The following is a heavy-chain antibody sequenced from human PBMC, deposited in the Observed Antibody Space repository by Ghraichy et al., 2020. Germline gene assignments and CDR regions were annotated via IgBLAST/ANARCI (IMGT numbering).Heavy chain of an antibody. CDR2: ISYDGSNK. V-gene: IGHV3-30*04. D-gene: IGHD1-26*01. CDR3: ARDMSFGSYPAPDY. CDR1: GFPFSNHA. J-gene: IGHJ4*02. Sequence: GGSLRLSCAASGFPFSNHAMHWVLQAPGKGLEWVANISYDGSNKNYADSVKGRFTISRDNSKNTLYLQVNILRPEDSAVFYCARDMSFGSYPAPDYWGPGTRITVSS.